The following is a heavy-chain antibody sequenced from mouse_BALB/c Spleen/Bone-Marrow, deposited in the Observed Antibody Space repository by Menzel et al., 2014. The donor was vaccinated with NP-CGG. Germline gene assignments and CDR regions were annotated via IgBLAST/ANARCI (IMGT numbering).Heavy chain of an antibody. CDR3: ARFSQLGLLAY. CDR1: GYNFTSYW. Sequence: QVQLQQPGAELVKPGTSVKLSCKASGYNFTSYWINWVKLRPGQGLEWIGDTYPGSGSTNYNEKFKSKATLTVDTSSSTAYMQLSSLASEDSALYYCARFSQLGLLAYWGQGTLVTVSA. J-gene: IGHJ3*01. CDR2: TYPGSGST. V-gene: IGHV1-55*01. D-gene: IGHD3-1*01.